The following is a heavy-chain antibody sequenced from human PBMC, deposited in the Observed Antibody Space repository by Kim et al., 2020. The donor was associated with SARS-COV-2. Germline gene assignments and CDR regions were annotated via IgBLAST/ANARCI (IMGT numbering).Heavy chain of an antibody. CDR2: ISYDGSNK. CDR1: GFTFSSYG. V-gene: IGHV3-30*18. CDR3: AKGQHRKLGPVDY. Sequence: GGSLRLSCAASGFTFSSYGMHWVRQAPGKGLEWVAVISYDGSNKYYADSVKGRFTISRDNSKNTLYLQMNSLRAEDTAVYYCAKGQHRKLGPVDYWGQGTLVTVSS. J-gene: IGHJ4*02.